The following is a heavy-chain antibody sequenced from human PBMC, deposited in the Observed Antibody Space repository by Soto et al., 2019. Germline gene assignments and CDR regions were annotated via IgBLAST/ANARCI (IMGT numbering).Heavy chain of an antibody. CDR1: VYTFTSCG. CDR2: ISAYNGNT. CDR3: ERVIPVTIFGVPILSGDYYYYMDV. J-gene: IGHJ6*03. D-gene: IGHD3-3*01. Sequence: GASVTLCCKDSVYTFTSCGISWARQAPRQGLAWHGWISAYNGNTNHAQKLQGRVTMTTDTSTSTAYMELRSLRSDDTAVYYCERVIPVTIFGVPILSGDYYYYMDVWGKGTTVTVSS. V-gene: IGHV1-18*01.